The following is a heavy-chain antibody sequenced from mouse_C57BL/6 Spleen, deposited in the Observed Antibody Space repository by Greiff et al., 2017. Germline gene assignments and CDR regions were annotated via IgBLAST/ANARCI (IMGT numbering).Heavy chain of an antibody. D-gene: IGHD1-1*01. CDR2: LYPGSGST. CDR1: GYTFTSYW. CDR3: ARGGSYGSSYEYAMDY. V-gene: IGHV1-55*01. J-gene: IGHJ4*01. Sequence: QVQLQQPGAELVKPGASVKMSCKASGYTFTSYWITWVKQRPGQGLEWIGDLYPGSGSTNYNEKFKSKATLTVVTSSSTAYIQLSSLTSEDSAVYYCARGGSYGSSYEYAMDYWGQGTSVTVSS.